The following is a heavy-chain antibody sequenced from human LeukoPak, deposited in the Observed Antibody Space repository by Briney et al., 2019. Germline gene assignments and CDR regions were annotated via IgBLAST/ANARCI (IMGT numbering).Heavy chain of an antibody. CDR2: VYYSGSP. V-gene: IGHV4-4*02. J-gene: IGHJ3*01. CDR3: ARGPRK. CDR1: GGSITIGTW. Sequence: SETLSLTCAVSGGSITIGTWWTWVRQPPGQGLEWIGEVYYSGSPNYNSSLKSRVTLSLDKTKNRFLLNLTSVTAADTAVYYCARGPRKWGQGTMVTVSS.